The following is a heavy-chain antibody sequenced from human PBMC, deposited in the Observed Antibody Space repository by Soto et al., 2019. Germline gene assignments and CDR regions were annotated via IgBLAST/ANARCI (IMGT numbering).Heavy chain of an antibody. D-gene: IGHD6-13*01. V-gene: IGHV3-30-3*01. Sequence: QVQLVESGGGVVQPGRSLRLSCAASGFTFSSYAMHWVRQAPGKGLGWVAVISYDGSNKYYADSVKGRFTISRDNSKNTLYLQMNSLRAEDTAVYYCARDAGIAAAGTYYYGMDVWGQGTTVTVSS. CDR2: ISYDGSNK. CDR3: ARDAGIAAAGTYYYGMDV. CDR1: GFTFSSYA. J-gene: IGHJ6*02.